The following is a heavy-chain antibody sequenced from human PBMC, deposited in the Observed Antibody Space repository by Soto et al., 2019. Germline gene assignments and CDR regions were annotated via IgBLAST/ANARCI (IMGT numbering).Heavy chain of an antibody. Sequence: QPGGSLRLSXAASGFTFSSYAMSWVRQAPGKGLEWVSAISGSDGSTYYADSVKGRFTISRDNSKNTLYLQMNSLRAEDTAVYYCAKYWGSRPASAFDYWGQGTLVTVSS. D-gene: IGHD7-27*01. V-gene: IGHV3-23*01. CDR3: AKYWGSRPASAFDY. J-gene: IGHJ4*02. CDR2: ISGSDGST. CDR1: GFTFSSYA.